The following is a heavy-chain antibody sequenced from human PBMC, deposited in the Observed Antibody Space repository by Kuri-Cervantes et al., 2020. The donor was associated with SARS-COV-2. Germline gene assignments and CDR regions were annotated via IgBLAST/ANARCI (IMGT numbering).Heavy chain of an antibody. CDR3: ARDPNANHNNWFDP. Sequence: SETLSLTCTVSGGSISSYYWSWIRQPAGKGLEWIGRIYTSGSTNYNPSLKSRVTISVDTSKNQFSLKLSSVTAADTAVYYCARDPNANHNNWFDPWGQGTRVTVSS. CDR2: IYTSGST. J-gene: IGHJ5*02. CDR1: GGSISSYY. D-gene: IGHD4/OR15-4a*01. V-gene: IGHV4-4*07.